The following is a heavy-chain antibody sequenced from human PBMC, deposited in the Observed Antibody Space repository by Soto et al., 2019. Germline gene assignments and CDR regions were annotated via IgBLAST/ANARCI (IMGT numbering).Heavy chain of an antibody. D-gene: IGHD4-17*01. CDR1: GFTFSSCG. CDR2: ISYDGSKK. J-gene: IGHJ4*02. Sequence: QVQLVESGGGVAQPGRSLRLSCAASGFTFSSCGIHWVRQAPGKGLEWVAVISYDGSKKFYVDSVKGRFTISRDNSKNTLYLQMNSLRAGDTAVYYCAKDRGTVTTEYYFDYWGQGTLVTVSS. V-gene: IGHV3-30*18. CDR3: AKDRGTVTTEYYFDY.